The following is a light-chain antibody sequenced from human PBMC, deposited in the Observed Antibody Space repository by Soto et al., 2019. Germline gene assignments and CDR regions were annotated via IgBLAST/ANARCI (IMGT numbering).Light chain of an antibody. V-gene: IGKV1-5*03. J-gene: IGKJ1*01. CDR1: QSISSW. CDR3: QQYNSYPWT. Sequence: DIPMTQSPSTLSASVGDRVTITCRANQSISSWLAWYQQKPGKAPKLLIYKASSLESGVPSRFSGSGSGTEFTLTISSLQPDDFATYYCQQYNSYPWTFGQGTKVEIK. CDR2: KAS.